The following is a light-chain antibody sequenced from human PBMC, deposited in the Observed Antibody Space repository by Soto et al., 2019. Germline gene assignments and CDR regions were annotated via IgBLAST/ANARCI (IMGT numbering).Light chain of an antibody. CDR3: QQYANSPPYT. J-gene: IGKJ2*01. CDR1: ESVHSRY. Sequence: IVLTQSPGTLSLSPGERATLSCRASESVHSRYLAWYHQKPGQAPRLLFYATSTRATGIPDRFSASGSGTDFTLTISRLYPEDFAVYYCQQYANSPPYTFGQGTKLAIK. CDR2: ATS. V-gene: IGKV3-20*01.